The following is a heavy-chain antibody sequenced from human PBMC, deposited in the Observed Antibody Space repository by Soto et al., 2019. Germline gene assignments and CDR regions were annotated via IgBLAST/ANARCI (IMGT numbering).Heavy chain of an antibody. CDR3: ARELGAFDI. CDR1: GGSISSGGYC. Sequence: SETLSLTCTVSGGSISSGGYCWSWIRQHPGKGLEWIGYIYHSGSTYYNPSLKSRVTISVDRSKNQFSLKLSSVTAADTAVYCCARELGAFDIWGQGTMVTVSS. J-gene: IGHJ3*02. V-gene: IGHV4-30-2*01. CDR2: IYHSGST.